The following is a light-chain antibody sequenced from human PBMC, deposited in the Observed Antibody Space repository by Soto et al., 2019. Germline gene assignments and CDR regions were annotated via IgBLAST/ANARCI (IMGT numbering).Light chain of an antibody. Sequence: EVVLTQSPATLSLSPGERATLSCRASQSVGSHLTWYQQKPGQAPRLLIYDGFNRATSIPARFSGSGSGTDFTLTISSLEPEDFAVYFCQQRTNWRATFGQGTRLEIK. J-gene: IGKJ5*01. CDR3: QQRTNWRAT. V-gene: IGKV3-11*01. CDR2: DGF. CDR1: QSVGSH.